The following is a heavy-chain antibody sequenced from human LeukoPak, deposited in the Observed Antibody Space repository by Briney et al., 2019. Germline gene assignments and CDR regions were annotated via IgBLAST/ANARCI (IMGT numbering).Heavy chain of an antibody. V-gene: IGHV3-53*01. Sequence: GGSLRLSCAASGFTVSSNYMSWVRQAPGKGLEWVSVIYSGGSTYYADSVKGRFTISRDNSKNTLYLQMNSLRAEDTAVYYCARGIWFGKLSTFDYWGQGTLVTVSS. CDR3: ARGIWFGKLSTFDY. D-gene: IGHD3-10*01. J-gene: IGHJ4*02. CDR2: IYSGGST. CDR1: GFTVSSNY.